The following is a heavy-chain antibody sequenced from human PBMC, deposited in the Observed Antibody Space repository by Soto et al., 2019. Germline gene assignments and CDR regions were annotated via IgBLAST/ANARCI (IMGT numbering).Heavy chain of an antibody. V-gene: IGHV3-30-3*01. D-gene: IGHD3-22*01. Sequence: QVQLVESGGGVVQPGRSLRLSCAASGFTFSSYAMHWVRQAPGKGLEWVAVISYDGSNKYYADSVKGRFTISRDNSKNTLYLQMTSLRAEDTAVYYCARGPLYDYDSSGYQYNFDYWGQGTLVTVSS. CDR3: ARGPLYDYDSSGYQYNFDY. CDR1: GFTFSSYA. J-gene: IGHJ4*02. CDR2: ISYDGSNK.